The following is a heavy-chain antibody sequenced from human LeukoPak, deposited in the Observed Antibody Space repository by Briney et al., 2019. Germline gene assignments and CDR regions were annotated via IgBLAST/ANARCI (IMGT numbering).Heavy chain of an antibody. D-gene: IGHD3-9*01. V-gene: IGHV3-23*01. Sequence: GGSLRLSCAASGFPLSRSAMSWVRQAPGKGLEWVSNISGSGSGGSTYYADSVKGRFTISRDNAKNSLYLQMNSLRAEDTAVYYCLMDDILTGYSLWGRGTLVTVSS. CDR3: LMDDILTGYSL. CDR1: GFPLSRSA. J-gene: IGHJ4*02. CDR2: ISGSGSGGST.